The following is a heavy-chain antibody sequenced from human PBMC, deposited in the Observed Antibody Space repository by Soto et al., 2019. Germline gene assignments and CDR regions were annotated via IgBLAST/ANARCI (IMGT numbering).Heavy chain of an antibody. J-gene: IGHJ6*03. CDR1: GFTFSNAW. CDR2: IKSKTDGGTT. Sequence: EVQLVESGGGLVKPGGSLRLSCAASGFTFSNAWMSWVRQATGKGLEWVGRIKSKTDGGTTDYAAPVKGRFTISRDDSKNTLYLPMNSLKTEDTAVYYCTTDVSGVTMVRGVIPFSSYYYRDVWGKGTTVTVSS. CDR3: TTDVSGVTMVRGVIPFSSYYYRDV. D-gene: IGHD3-10*01. V-gene: IGHV3-15*01.